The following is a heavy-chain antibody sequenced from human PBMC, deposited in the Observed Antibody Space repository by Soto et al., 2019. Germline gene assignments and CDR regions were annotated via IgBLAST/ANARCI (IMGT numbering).Heavy chain of an antibody. CDR3: ARFLVIAAADY. J-gene: IGHJ4*02. CDR2: ISYDGSNK. CDR1: GFTFSSYA. D-gene: IGHD6-13*01. V-gene: IGHV3-30-3*01. Sequence: GGSLRLSCAASGFTFSSYAMHWVRQAPGKGLEWVAVISYDGSNKYYADSVKGRFTISRDNSKNTLYLQMNSLRAEDTAVYYCARFLVIAAADYWGQGPLVTAPQ.